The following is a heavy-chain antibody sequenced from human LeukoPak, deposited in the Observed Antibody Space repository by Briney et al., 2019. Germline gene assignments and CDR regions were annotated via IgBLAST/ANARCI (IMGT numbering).Heavy chain of an antibody. V-gene: IGHV4-31*03. CDR3: ATDLYDSRGDYVVEY. J-gene: IGHJ4*02. Sequence: SETLSHTCIIPAGSTTSSVSCWTWIRQPPGKGLEWLGYIHSGGNAYFNPSVEGRSSISLDKSLNQFFLRLTSVTAAVTAVYFSATDLYDSRGDYVVEYWGQGTLVTVSS. CDR1: AGSTTSSVSC. CDR2: IHSGGNA. D-gene: IGHD3-22*01.